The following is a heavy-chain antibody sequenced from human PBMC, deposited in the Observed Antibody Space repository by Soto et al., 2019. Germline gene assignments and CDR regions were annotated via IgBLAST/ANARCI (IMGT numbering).Heavy chain of an antibody. CDR2: INHRGTT. CDR3: ARYQWNPGAFDP. Sequence: SETLSLTCAVYGGSLIDYYWNWLLQPPWKGLEWIGEINHRGTTSYNPSLKSRVDISVDTAMTQFSLKLRSVTAADTAIYYCARYQWNPGAFDPWGPGTQVTVSS. V-gene: IGHV4-34*01. D-gene: IGHD1-20*01. CDR1: GGSLIDYY. J-gene: IGHJ5*02.